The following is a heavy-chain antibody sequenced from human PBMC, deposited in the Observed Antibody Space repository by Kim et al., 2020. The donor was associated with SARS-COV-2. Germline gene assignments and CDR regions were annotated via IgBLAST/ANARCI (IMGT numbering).Heavy chain of an antibody. J-gene: IGHJ4*02. D-gene: IGHD1-26*01. CDR2: IKSKTDGGTT. CDR1: GFTFSNAW. V-gene: IGHV3-15*01. CDR3: TTAGPVRGGYLGLVN. Sequence: GGSLRLSCAASGFTFSNAWMSWVRQAPGKGLEWVGRIKSKTDGGTTDYAAPVKGRFTISRYDSKNTLYLQMNSLKTEDTAVYYCTTAGPVRGGYLGLVNWGQGTLVTVSS.